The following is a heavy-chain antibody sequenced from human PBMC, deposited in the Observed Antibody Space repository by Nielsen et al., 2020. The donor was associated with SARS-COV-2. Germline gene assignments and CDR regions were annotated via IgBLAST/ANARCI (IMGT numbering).Heavy chain of an antibody. CDR1: GFTFSNYG. Sequence: GGSLRLSCAASGFTFSNYGMHWVRQAPGKGLEWLATISHDGSKKYYADSVRGRFTISRDNSENTLFLQVNSLGADDTAIYYCTRRVAGGTMDVWGQGTTVTVSS. CDR3: TRRVAGGTMDV. J-gene: IGHJ6*02. CDR2: ISHDGSKK. V-gene: IGHV3-30*03. D-gene: IGHD6-19*01.